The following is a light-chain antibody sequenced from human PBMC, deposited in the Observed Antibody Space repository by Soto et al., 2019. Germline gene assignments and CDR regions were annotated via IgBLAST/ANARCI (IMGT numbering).Light chain of an antibody. CDR3: QQYRT. J-gene: IGKJ1*01. V-gene: IGKV3-20*01. Sequence: PGERATLSCRASQSLSNFFLAWYQQKPGQAPRLLIYGTSIRATGIPDRFSGSGSGTDSTLTISRLEPEDFAVYYCQQYRTFGQGTKVDIK. CDR1: QSLSNFF. CDR2: GTS.